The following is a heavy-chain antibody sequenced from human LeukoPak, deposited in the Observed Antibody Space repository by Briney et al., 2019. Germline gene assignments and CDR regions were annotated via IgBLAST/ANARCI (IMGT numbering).Heavy chain of an antibody. J-gene: IGHJ4*02. CDR1: GGSFSGYY. V-gene: IGHV4-34*01. D-gene: IGHD3-22*01. CDR2: INHSGST. Sequence: SETLSLTCAVYGGSFSGYYWSWIRQPPGKGLEWIGEINHSGSTNYNPSLKSRVTISVDTSKNQFSLKLSSVTAADTAVYYCARGKYYYDSSGLQPSDYWGQGTLVTVSS. CDR3: ARGKYYYDSSGLQPSDY.